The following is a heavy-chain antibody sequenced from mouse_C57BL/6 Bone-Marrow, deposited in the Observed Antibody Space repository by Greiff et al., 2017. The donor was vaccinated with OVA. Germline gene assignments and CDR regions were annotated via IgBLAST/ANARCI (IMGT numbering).Heavy chain of an antibody. V-gene: IGHV1-62-2*01. CDR1: GYTFTEYT. CDR2: FYPGSGSI. CDR3: ARHEVLTGSFAY. D-gene: IGHD4-1*01. Sequence: QVHVKQSGAELVKPGASVKLSCKASGYTFTEYTIHWVKQRSGQGLEWIGWFYPGSGSIKYNEKFKDKATLTADKSSSTVYMELSRLTSEDSAVYFCARHEVLTGSFAYWGQGTLVTVSA. J-gene: IGHJ3*01.